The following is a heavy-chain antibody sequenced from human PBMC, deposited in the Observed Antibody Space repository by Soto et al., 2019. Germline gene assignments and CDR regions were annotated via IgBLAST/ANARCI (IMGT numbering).Heavy chain of an antibody. D-gene: IGHD2-15*01. CDR1: GFTFSSYA. CDR3: AKRGVVVAATLARGRAFDI. J-gene: IGHJ3*02. Sequence: PGGSLRLSCAASGFTFSSYAMSWVRQAPGKGLEWVSAISGSGGSTYYADSVKGRFTISRDNSKNTLYLQMNSLRAEDTAVYYCAKRGVVVAATLARGRAFDIWGQGTMVTVSS. V-gene: IGHV3-23*01. CDR2: ISGSGGST.